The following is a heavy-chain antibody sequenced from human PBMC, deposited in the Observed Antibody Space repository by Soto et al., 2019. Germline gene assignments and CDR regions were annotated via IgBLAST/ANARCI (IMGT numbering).Heavy chain of an antibody. CDR2: IGGTGGST. V-gene: IGHV3-23*01. J-gene: IGHJ6*03. Sequence: GGSLRLSCAASGFTFSSYAMSWVRQVPGKGLEWVSAIGGTGGSTYYADSVKGRFTISRDNSKNTLYLQMNSLRAEDTAVYYCAKGVSETVISYMDVWGKGTTVTVSS. D-gene: IGHD3-16*02. CDR1: GFTFSSYA. CDR3: AKGVSETVISYMDV.